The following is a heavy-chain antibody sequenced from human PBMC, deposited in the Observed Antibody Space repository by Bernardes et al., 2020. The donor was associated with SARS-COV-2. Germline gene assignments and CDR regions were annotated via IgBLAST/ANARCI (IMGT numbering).Heavy chain of an antibody. Sequence: GGSLRLSCAASGFTFSSYEMNWVRQAPGKGLEWVSYISSSGSTIYYADSVKGRFTISRDNAKNSLYLQMNSLRAEDTAVYYCARDHTITMIVVVITNYYYYGMDVWGQGTTVTVSS. CDR3: ARDHTITMIVVVITNYYYYGMDV. J-gene: IGHJ6*02. V-gene: IGHV3-48*03. CDR2: ISSSGSTI. CDR1: GFTFSSYE. D-gene: IGHD3-22*01.